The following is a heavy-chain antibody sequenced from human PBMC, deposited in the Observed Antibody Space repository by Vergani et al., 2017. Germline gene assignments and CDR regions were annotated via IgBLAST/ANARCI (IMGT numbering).Heavy chain of an antibody. J-gene: IGHJ2*01. CDR3: ARSQGDYWYFDL. V-gene: IGHV4-38-2*01. CDR2: IHNRGKT. D-gene: IGHD2-21*01. CDR1: GYSISSGYY. Sequence: QVQLQESGPGLVKPSETLSLTCAVSGYSISSGYYWAWIRQSPGEGLQWLTSIHNRGKTYHNPSLKSRVSVSLDTSKNRFSRNLTSVTATDTAVYYCARSQGDYWYFDLWGPGSLVTVSS.